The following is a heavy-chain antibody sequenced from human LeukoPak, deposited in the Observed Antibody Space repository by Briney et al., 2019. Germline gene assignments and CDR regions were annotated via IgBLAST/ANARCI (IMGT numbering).Heavy chain of an antibody. CDR3: ARVGSSSYGYAWYFDL. J-gene: IGHJ2*01. CDR2: MNPNSGNT. Sequence: ASVKVSCKASGYTFTSYDINWVRHATGQGLEWMGWMNPNSGNTGYAQKFQGRVTMTRNTSISTAYMELSSLRSEDTAVYYCARVGSSSYGYAWYFDLWGRGTLVTVSS. D-gene: IGHD5-18*01. CDR1: GYTFTSYD. V-gene: IGHV1-8*01.